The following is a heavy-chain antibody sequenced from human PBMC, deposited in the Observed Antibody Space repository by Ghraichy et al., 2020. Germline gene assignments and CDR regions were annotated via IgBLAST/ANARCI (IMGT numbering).Heavy chain of an antibody. D-gene: IGHD1-26*01. CDR2: IYTSGST. Sequence: LETLSLTCTVSGGSISSYYWSWIRQPPGKGLEWIGYIYTSGSTNYNPSLKSRVTISVDTSKNQFSLKLSSVTAADTAVYYCARLVVGATWGEYYFDYWGQGTLVTVSS. CDR1: GGSISSYY. J-gene: IGHJ4*02. V-gene: IGHV4-4*09. CDR3: ARLVVGATWGEYYFDY.